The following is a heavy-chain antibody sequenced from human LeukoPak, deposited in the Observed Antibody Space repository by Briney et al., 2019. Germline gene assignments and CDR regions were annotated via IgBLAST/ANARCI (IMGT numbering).Heavy chain of an antibody. D-gene: IGHD2-21*02. J-gene: IGHJ6*03. Sequence: GGSLRLSCAASGFTFDDYGMSWVRQAPGKGLEWVSGLNWNGGSTGYADSVKGRFTISRDNAKNSLYLQTNSLRAEDTALYYCARAYCGGDCYATGRYYYYYMDVWGKGTTVTVSS. CDR2: LNWNGGST. CDR3: ARAYCGGDCYATGRYYYYYMDV. V-gene: IGHV3-20*04. CDR1: GFTFDDYG.